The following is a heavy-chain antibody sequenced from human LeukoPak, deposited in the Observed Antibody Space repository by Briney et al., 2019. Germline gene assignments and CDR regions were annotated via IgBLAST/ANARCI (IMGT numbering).Heavy chain of an antibody. V-gene: IGHV4-34*01. CDR1: GGSFSGYY. CDR3: ARDFTSSWYLYDY. CDR2: INHSGST. J-gene: IGHJ4*02. D-gene: IGHD6-13*01. Sequence: PSETLSLTCAVYGGSFSGYYWSWIRQPPGKGLEWIGEINHSGSTNYNPSLKSRVTISVDTSKNQFSLKLSSVTAADTALYYCARDFTSSWYLYDYWGQGTLVTVSS.